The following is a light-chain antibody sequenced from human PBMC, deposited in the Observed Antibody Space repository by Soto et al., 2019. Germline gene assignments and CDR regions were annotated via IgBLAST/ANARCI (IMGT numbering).Light chain of an antibody. V-gene: IGLV2-14*01. J-gene: IGLJ3*02. Sequence: QSALTQPVSVSGSPGQSITIPCTGTSSDIGAYDSVSWYQQYPGKAPKLIIYDVAIRPSGVSDRLSGSKSGNTASLTISGLQAEDEADYYCSSYTTFSTLVLGGGTKVTVL. CDR1: SSDIGAYDS. CDR2: DVA. CDR3: SSYTTFSTLV.